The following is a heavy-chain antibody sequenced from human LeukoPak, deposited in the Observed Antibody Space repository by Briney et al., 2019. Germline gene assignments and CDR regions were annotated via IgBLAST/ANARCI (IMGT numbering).Heavy chain of an antibody. D-gene: IGHD4-17*01. CDR2: ISTIGSTV. Sequence: PGGSLRLSCAASGFTFSGYYMSWIRQAPGKGLEWVSYISTIGSTVYYADSVRGRFTIARDDAKNPLYLQMNSLRVGDTATYYCARGDYLYYFDYWGQGALVTVSS. CDR1: GFTFSGYY. CDR3: ARGDYLYYFDY. V-gene: IGHV3-11*01. J-gene: IGHJ4*02.